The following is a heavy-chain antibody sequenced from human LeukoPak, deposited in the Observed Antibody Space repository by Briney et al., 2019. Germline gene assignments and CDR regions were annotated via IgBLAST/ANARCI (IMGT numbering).Heavy chain of an antibody. CDR1: EFTSSTFW. V-gene: IGHV3-7*01. CDR3: PFFAGVVPGGLLL. Sequence: PGGSLRLSCVASEFTSSTFWMSWVRRPPGKGLEWVANIKKDGSEKEYVDSVKGRFSIFRDNAKNSVFLQMNSLRAEDTAVYYWPFFAGVVPGGLLLWGKGTTVIVSS. J-gene: IGHJ6*04. CDR2: IKKDGSEK. D-gene: IGHD2-2*01.